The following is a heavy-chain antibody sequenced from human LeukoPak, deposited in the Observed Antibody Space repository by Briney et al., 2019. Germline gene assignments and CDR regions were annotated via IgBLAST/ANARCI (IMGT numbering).Heavy chain of an antibody. CDR1: GGSISSGSYY. CDR3: ARRVLYWFDP. Sequence: SQTLSLTCTVSGGSISSGSYYWSWIRQPAGKGLEWIGRIYTSGSTNYNPSLKSRVTISVDTSKNQFSLKLSSVTAADTAVYCCARRVLYWFDPWGQGTLVTVSS. CDR2: IYTSGST. V-gene: IGHV4-61*02. D-gene: IGHD3-16*01. J-gene: IGHJ5*02.